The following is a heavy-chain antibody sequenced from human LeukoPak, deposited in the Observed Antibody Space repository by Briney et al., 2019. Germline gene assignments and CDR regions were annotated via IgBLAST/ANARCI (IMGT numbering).Heavy chain of an antibody. CDR3: AKVHGSSGSLYCIDG. D-gene: IGHD3-22*01. V-gene: IGHV3-43*02. J-gene: IGHJ6*02. Sequence: PGGSLRLSCAASVFTLDDYAMHSVRQAPGKGLEWVSLISGDGGGTYYADSVKGRFTISRDNSKNSLYLQMNSLRTEDTALYYCAKVHGSSGSLYCIDGCSQGTTVTVSS. CDR2: ISGDGGGT. CDR1: VFTLDDYA.